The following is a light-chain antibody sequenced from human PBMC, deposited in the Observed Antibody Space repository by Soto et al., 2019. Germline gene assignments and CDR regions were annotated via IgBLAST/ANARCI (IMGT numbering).Light chain of an antibody. CDR1: QSISSW. CDR3: QQYNSYLWT. V-gene: IGKV1-5*01. Sequence: DIQMTQSPSTLSASVGDRVTITCRASQSISSWLAWYQQKPGKAPKLLIYDASSLESGVPSRFSGSGSGTEFTLTISSLQPDDSATYYCQQYNSYLWTFGQGTKV. CDR2: DAS. J-gene: IGKJ1*01.